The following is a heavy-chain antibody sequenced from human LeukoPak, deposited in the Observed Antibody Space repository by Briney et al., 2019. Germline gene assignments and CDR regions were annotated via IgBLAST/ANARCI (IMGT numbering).Heavy chain of an antibody. CDR3: AREGFGGLPAAIGTVFDS. CDR2: IALTGST. V-gene: IGHV4-39*02. CDR1: GGSISSNNYY. Sequence: SETLSLTCAVSGGSISSNNYYWGWIRQPPGKGLEWIGTIALTGSTYYNPSLKSRVTISVDTSKKQFSLNLTPVTAADTAVYYCAREGFGGLPAAIGTVFDSWGQGTLVTVSS. J-gene: IGHJ4*02. D-gene: IGHD2-2*02.